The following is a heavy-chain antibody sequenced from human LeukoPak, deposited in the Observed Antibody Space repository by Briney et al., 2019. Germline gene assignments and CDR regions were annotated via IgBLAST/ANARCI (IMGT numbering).Heavy chain of an antibody. CDR2: INHSGNT. Sequence: SETLSLTCAVYGGSFSGYYWSWIRQPPGKGLEWIGEINHSGNTNYNPSLKSRVTISVDTSKNQFSLKLSSVTAADTAVYYCARIQTTVTNLYYYYYGMDVWGKGTTVTVSS. D-gene: IGHD4-17*01. CDR1: GGSFSGYY. CDR3: ARIQTTVTNLYYYYYGMDV. J-gene: IGHJ6*04. V-gene: IGHV4-34*01.